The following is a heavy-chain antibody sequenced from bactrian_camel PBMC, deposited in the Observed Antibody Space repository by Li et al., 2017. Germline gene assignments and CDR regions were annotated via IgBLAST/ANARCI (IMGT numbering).Heavy chain of an antibody. CDR2: IDTDGGT. Sequence: HVQLVESGGGEVQAGGSLKLTCVTSSSVYCVGWFRHPPGKREMREAVATIDTDGGTFYAASVKGRFTISQDNAKATLYLQMNNLGPGDTAMYYCAIEPTGDQVQRLGYSGNWLDADMYNIWARGPRSPSP. V-gene: IGHV3S53*01. CDR1: SSVYC. D-gene: IGHD6*01. J-gene: IGHJ4*01.